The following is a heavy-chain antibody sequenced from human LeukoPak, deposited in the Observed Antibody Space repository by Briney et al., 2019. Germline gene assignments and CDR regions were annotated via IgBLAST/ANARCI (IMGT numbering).Heavy chain of an antibody. CDR1: GASINSYW. CDR2: IHHSGGT. D-gene: IGHD6-6*01. J-gene: IGHJ6*03. CDR3: ARLGGSSSAWGYYYYYYYMDV. V-gene: IGHV4-59*08. Sequence: SETLSLTCSVSGASINSYWWSWIRQPPGRGLEWIAYIHHSGGTNYNPSLKSRVTISVDTSKNQFSLKLSSVTAADTAVYYCARLGGSSSAWGYYYYYYYMDVWGKGTTVTVSS.